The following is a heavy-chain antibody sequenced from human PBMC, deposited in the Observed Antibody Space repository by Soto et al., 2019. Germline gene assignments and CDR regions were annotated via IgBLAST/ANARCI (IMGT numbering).Heavy chain of an antibody. CDR3: SRKDCSGDACLLPN. Sequence: GVSQRLSCAPSGVTFGSYGIHWVRQASQXPMEWVRRIGMKSNNFATAYAXXXXXXXXXXXXXXXDQAYLQMSSMKTEDTAVYYCSRKDCSGDACLLPNWGQGTLVTVSS. J-gene: IGHJ4*02. CDR2: IGMKSNNFAT. CDR1: GVTFGSYG. V-gene: IGHV3-73*01. D-gene: IGHD2-15*01.